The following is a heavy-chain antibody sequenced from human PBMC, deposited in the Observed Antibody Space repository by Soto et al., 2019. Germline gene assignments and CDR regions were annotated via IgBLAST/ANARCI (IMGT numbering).Heavy chain of an antibody. V-gene: IGHV3-23*01. D-gene: IGHD6-13*01. CDR3: AKTFIGRAAAGMIPGH. CDR2: ISGSGGST. J-gene: IGHJ4*02. CDR1: GFTFSSYA. Sequence: GGSLRLSCAASGFTFSSYAMSWVRQAPGKGLEWVSAISGSGGSTYYADSVKGRFTISRDNSKNTLYLRMNSLRAEDTAVYYCAKTFIGRAAAGMIPGHWGQGTLVTVSS.